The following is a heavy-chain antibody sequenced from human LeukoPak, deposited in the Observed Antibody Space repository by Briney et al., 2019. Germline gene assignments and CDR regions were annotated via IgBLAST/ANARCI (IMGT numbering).Heavy chain of an antibody. CDR1: GFPFSSYA. V-gene: IGHV3-74*01. J-gene: IGHJ5*02. CDR3: ARAQVGAPTDL. D-gene: IGHD1-26*01. CDR2: IHGDGDNI. Sequence: GGSLRLSCAASGFPFSSYAMYWVRQAPGKGLVWVARIHGDGDNISYADSVRGRFTISRDNAKDTLYLHMNSLRPEDTAVYYCARAQVGAPTDLWGQGTLVIVSS.